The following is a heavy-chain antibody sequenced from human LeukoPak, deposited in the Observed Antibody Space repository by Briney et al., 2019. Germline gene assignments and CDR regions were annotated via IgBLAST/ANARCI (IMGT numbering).Heavy chain of an antibody. Sequence: GGSLRLSCTASGSTFTNYEMNWVRQAPGKGLEWISCITSSGTTIYYADSMKGRFTSSRDNANNIVYLQMSGLRAEDTAIYYCARGGDSSDYSYDYWGQGTLVTVSS. D-gene: IGHD3-22*01. CDR3: ARGGDSSDYSYDY. J-gene: IGHJ4*02. CDR2: ITSSGTTI. V-gene: IGHV3-48*03. CDR1: GSTFTNYE.